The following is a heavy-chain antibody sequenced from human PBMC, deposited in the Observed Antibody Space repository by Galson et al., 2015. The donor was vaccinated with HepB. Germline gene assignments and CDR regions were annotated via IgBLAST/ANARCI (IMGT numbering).Heavy chain of an antibody. D-gene: IGHD6-19*01. CDR2: IYYSGST. V-gene: IGHV4-39*01. J-gene: IGHJ4*02. CDR3: ARLFSGWYYFDY. CDR1: GGSISSSSYY. Sequence: SETLSLTCTVSGGSISSSSYYWGWIRQPPGKGLEWIGSIYYSGSTYYNPSLKSRVTISVDTSKNQFSLKLSSVTAADTAVYYCARLFSGWYYFDYWGQGTLVTVSS.